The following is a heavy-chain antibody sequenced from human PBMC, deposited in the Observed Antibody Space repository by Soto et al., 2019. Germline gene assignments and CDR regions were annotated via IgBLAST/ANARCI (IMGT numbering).Heavy chain of an antibody. Sequence: ASVKVSCKASGYTFTGYYMHWVRQTPGQGLEWMGWINPNSGGTNYAQKFQGRVTTTRDTSISTAYMELSRLRSDDTAVYYCASRYYDSSGYYYFDYWGQGTLVTVSS. V-gene: IGHV1-2*02. CDR2: INPNSGGT. CDR1: GYTFTGYY. CDR3: ASRYYDSSGYYYFDY. D-gene: IGHD3-22*01. J-gene: IGHJ4*02.